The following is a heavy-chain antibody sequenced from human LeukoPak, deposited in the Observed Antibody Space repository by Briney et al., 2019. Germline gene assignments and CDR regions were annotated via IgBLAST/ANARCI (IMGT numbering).Heavy chain of an antibody. V-gene: IGHV3-48*01. CDR2: ISGSSSTI. Sequence: GGSLRLSCAASGFTFSSYSMNWVRQAPRKGLEWGSYISGSSSTIYYADSVKGRFTISRDNGKNTLYLQMNSLRAEGTAVYYCARGSTYYDSSGQVPFDYWGQGTLVTVSS. CDR3: ARGSTYYDSSGQVPFDY. D-gene: IGHD3-22*01. CDR1: GFTFSSYS. J-gene: IGHJ4*02.